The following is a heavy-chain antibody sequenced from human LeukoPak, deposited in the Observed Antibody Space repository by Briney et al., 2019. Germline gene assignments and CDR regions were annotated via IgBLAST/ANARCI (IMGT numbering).Heavy chain of an antibody. CDR2: ISAYNGNT. D-gene: IGHD2-15*01. J-gene: IGHJ5*02. CDR3: ARAVVAAMTTENWFDP. Sequence: ASVKVSCKASGYTFTSYGISWVRQAPGQGLEWMGWISAYNGNTNYAQKLQGRVTMTTDTSTSTAYMELRSLRSDDTAVYYCARAVVAAMTTENWFDPWGQGTLVTVSS. V-gene: IGHV1-18*01. CDR1: GYTFTSYG.